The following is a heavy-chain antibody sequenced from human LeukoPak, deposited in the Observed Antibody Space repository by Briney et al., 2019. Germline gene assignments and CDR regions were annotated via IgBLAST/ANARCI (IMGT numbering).Heavy chain of an antibody. D-gene: IGHD6-19*01. J-gene: IGHJ4*02. CDR3: GSGQWLVGVFY. CDR1: GHTFTGYY. V-gene: IGHV1-2*02. Sequence: GASAKVSCKASGHTFTGYYMHWVRQAPGQGLEWLGWINPNSGVTNYAQKFQGRITMTRDTSITTVYMELSSLTSDDTAVYYCGSGQWLVGVFYWGQGTLATVSS. CDR2: INPNSGVT.